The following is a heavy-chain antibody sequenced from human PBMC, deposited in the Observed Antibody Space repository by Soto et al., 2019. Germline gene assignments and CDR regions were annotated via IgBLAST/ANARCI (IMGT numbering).Heavy chain of an antibody. CDR2: INAGNGNT. J-gene: IGHJ4*02. CDR1: GYTFTSYA. CDR3: ARGIGIAVAGEY. D-gene: IGHD6-19*01. V-gene: IGHV1-3*01. Sequence: ASVKVSCKASGYTFTSYAMPWVRQAPVQMLEWMGWINAGNGNTKYSQKFQGRVTITRDTSESTAYMELSSLRSEDTAVYYCARGIGIAVAGEYWGKVTMLTVSS.